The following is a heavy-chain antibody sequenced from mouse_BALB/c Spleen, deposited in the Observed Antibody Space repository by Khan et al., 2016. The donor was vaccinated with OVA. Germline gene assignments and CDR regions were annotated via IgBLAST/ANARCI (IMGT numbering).Heavy chain of an antibody. J-gene: IGHJ4*01. CDR2: IWGGGST. Sequence: QVQLKQSGPGLVAPSQSLSITCTVSGFSLTDYGVSWIRQPPGKGLEWLGVIWGGGSTYYNSALNSRLSISKDNSKSQVFLKMSSLQTDDTAMYYCAKGVWSYYYALDYWGQGTSVTVSS. V-gene: IGHV2-6-5*01. CDR1: GFSLTDYG. CDR3: AKGVWSYYYALDY.